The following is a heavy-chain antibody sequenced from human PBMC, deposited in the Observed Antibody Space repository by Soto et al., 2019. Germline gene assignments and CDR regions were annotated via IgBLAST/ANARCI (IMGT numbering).Heavy chain of an antibody. CDR3: ARDCVRRSIRNYYDSNGNYYYYGMDV. D-gene: IGHD3-22*01. CDR2: IIPIFGTA. CDR1: GGTFSSYA. V-gene: IGHV1-69*12. Sequence: QVQLVQSGAEVKKPGSSVKVSCKASGGTFSSYAISWVRQAPGQGLEWMGGIIPIFGTANYAQKFQGRVTITADESTSTAYMELSSLRSEDTAVYYCARDCVRRSIRNYYDSNGNYYYYGMDVWGQGTTVTVSS. J-gene: IGHJ6*02.